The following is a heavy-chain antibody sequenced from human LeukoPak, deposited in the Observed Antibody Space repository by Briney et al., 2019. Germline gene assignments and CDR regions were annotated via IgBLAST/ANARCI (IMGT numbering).Heavy chain of an antibody. D-gene: IGHD4-11*01. J-gene: IGHJ3*02. CDR2: ISSSGSTI. V-gene: IGHV3-11*04. CDR3: AREMTTVDGAAFDI. Sequence: GGSLRLSCAASGFTFSDYYMSWIRQAPGKGLEWVSYISSSGSTIYYADSVKGRFTISRDNAKNSLYLQMNSLRAEDTAVYYCAREMTTVDGAAFDIWGQGTMVTVSS. CDR1: GFTFSDYY.